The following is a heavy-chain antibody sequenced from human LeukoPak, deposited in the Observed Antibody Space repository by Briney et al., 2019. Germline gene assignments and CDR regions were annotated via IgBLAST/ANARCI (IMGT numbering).Heavy chain of an antibody. CDR3: ARRGIAAAGTGYYYYMDV. CDR1: GGSFSGYY. CDR2: INHSGST. Sequence: SETLSLTCAVYGGSFSGYYWSWIRQPPGKGLEWIGEINHSGSTNYNPSLKSRVTISVDTSKNQFSLRLSSVTAADTAVYYCARRGIAAAGTGYYYYMDVWGKGTTVTISS. D-gene: IGHD6-13*01. J-gene: IGHJ6*03. V-gene: IGHV4-34*01.